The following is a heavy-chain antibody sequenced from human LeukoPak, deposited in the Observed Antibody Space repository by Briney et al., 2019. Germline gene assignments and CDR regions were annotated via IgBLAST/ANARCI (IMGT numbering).Heavy chain of an antibody. CDR2: IYTNGST. CDR1: GGSISSGSYY. CDR3: ARDRRYYDSSGYSYYYYYYMDV. V-gene: IGHV4-61*02. J-gene: IGHJ6*03. D-gene: IGHD3-22*01. Sequence: SQTLSLTCTVSGGSISSGSYYWSWIRQPAGKGLEWIGRIYTNGSTNYNPSLKSRVTISVDTSKNQFSLKLSSVTAADTAVYYCARDRRYYDSSGYSYYYYYYMDVWGKGTTVTVSS.